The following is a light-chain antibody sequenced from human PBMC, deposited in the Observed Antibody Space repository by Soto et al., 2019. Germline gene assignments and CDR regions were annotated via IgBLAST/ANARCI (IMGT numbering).Light chain of an antibody. V-gene: IGLV2-23*02. Sequence: QSALTQPASVSGSPGQSITISCTGTSSDVGSYNLVSWYQQHPGKVPKLMISEVTKRPSGVSNRFSGSKSGNTASLTISGLQAEDEADYYCCSYAGSVTYVVFGGGTKLTVL. CDR2: EVT. CDR3: CSYAGSVTYVV. CDR1: SSDVGSYNL. J-gene: IGLJ2*01.